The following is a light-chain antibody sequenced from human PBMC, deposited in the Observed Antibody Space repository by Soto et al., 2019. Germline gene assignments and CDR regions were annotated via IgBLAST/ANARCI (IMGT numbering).Light chain of an antibody. Sequence: DIQIAHSPSSLSASVGDRVTITCLASQGISSYLAWYQQKPGKAPKLLIYAASTLQSGVPSRFSGSASGTEFTLTISSLQPEDFATYYCQKLKSYPITFGQGTRLEIK. CDR1: QGISSY. CDR2: AAS. CDR3: QKLKSYPIT. J-gene: IGKJ5*01. V-gene: IGKV1-9*01.